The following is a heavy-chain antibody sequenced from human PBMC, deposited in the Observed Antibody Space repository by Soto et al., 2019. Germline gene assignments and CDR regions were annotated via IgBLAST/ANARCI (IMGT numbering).Heavy chain of an antibody. D-gene: IGHD2-2*01. V-gene: IGHV3-33*01. Sequence: PGGSLRLSCAASGFTFSSYGMHWVRQAPGKGLEWVAVIWYDGSNKYYADSVKGRFTISRDNSKNTLYLQMNSLRAEDTAVYYCAREVVPDIVVVPAAIENWFDPWGQGTLVTVSS. J-gene: IGHJ5*02. CDR1: GFTFSSYG. CDR2: IWYDGSNK. CDR3: AREVVPDIVVVPAAIENWFDP.